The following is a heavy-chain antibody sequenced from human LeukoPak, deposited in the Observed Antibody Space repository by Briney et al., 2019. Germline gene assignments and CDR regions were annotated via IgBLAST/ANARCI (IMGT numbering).Heavy chain of an antibody. CDR3: ARAAVDLDLYTSFDP. Sequence: PSETLSLTCTVSGGSISSGGYYWSWIRQHPGQGLEWIGCIYYSGSTYYNPSLKSRVTISVDTSKNQFSLKLSSVTAADTAVYYCARAAVDLDLYTSFDPWGQGTLVTVSS. CDR2: IYYSGST. J-gene: IGHJ5*02. V-gene: IGHV4-31*03. D-gene: IGHD1-7*01. CDR1: GGSISSGGYY.